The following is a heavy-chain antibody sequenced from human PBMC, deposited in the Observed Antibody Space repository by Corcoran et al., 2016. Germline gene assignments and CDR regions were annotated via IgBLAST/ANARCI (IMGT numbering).Heavy chain of an antibody. CDR1: GYTFTSYY. CDR3: ARDGRDGSGDYGMDV. CDR2: INPSGGST. Sequence: QVQLVQSGPEVKKPGASVKVSCKASGYTFTSYYMHWVRQAPGQGLEWMGIINPSGGSTSYEQKSQGRVTMTRDTSTSTVYMELSSLRSEDPAVYYCARDGRDGSGDYGMDVWGQGTTVTVSS. D-gene: IGHD3-10*01. J-gene: IGHJ6*02. V-gene: IGHV1-46*01.